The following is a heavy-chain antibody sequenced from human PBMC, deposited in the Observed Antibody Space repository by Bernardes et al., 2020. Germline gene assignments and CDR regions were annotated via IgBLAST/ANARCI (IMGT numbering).Heavy chain of an antibody. CDR2: INPNSGGT. Sequence: ASVKVSCKASGYTFTGYYMHWVRQAPGQGLEWMGWINPNSGGTNYAQKFQGRVTMTRDTSISTAYMELSRLRSDDTAVYYCARDTPLGPPNWFDPWGQGTLVTVSS. V-gene: IGHV1-2*02. CDR1: GYTFTGYY. CDR3: ARDTPLGPPNWFDP. J-gene: IGHJ5*02.